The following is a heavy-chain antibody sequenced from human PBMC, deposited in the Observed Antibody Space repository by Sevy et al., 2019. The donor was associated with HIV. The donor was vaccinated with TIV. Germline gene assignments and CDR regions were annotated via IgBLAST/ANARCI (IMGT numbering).Heavy chain of an antibody. J-gene: IGHJ3*02. Sequence: GGSLRLSCVVSTFTFSDYYMTWIRQAPGKGLEWISHISSGGTITSHADSVKGRFTISRDNAKNSLYLQMNSLRAEDTAGYYCARALPGGDIVVVVAASGAFDIWGQGTMVTVSS. CDR3: ARALPGGDIVVVVAASGAFDI. CDR2: ISSGGTIT. D-gene: IGHD2-15*01. V-gene: IGHV3-11*01. CDR1: TFTFSDYY.